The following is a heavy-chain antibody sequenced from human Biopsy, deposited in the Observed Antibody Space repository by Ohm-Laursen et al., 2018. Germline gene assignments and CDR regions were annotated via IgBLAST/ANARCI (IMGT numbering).Heavy chain of an antibody. V-gene: IGHV4-34*01. J-gene: IGHJ4*02. D-gene: IGHD6-19*01. CDR2: INHRGSA. CDR3: ARVGSGWAPFDK. CDR1: GGSFSGYY. Sequence: TLSLTCAVYGGSFSGYYWTWIRQPPGKGLEWIGEINHRGSASYNPSLKSRITVLVDTSKNQFSLKLRSVSAADTAVYFCARVGSGWAPFDKWGPGTLVTVSS.